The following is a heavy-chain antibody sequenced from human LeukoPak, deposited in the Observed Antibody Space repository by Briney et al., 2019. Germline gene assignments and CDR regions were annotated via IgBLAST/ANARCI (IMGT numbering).Heavy chain of an antibody. CDR1: GGSFSGYY. CDR3: ARGGRQQLTPYYFDY. D-gene: IGHD6-13*01. V-gene: IGHV4-34*01. Sequence: SEALSLTCAVYGGSFSGYYWSWIRQPPGKGLEWIGEINHSGSTNYNPSLKSRVTISVDTSKNQFSLKLSSVTAADTAVYYCARGGRQQLTPYYFDYWGQGTLVTVSS. CDR2: INHSGST. J-gene: IGHJ4*02.